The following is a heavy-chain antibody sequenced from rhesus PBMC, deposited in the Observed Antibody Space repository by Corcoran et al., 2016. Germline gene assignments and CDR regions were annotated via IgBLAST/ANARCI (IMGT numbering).Heavy chain of an antibody. CDR3: TSSVGSYSSLDY. CDR1: GFTFSSYG. J-gene: IGHJ4*01. CDR2: ISSASSYI. Sequence: EVQLVESGGGLVQPGGSLRLSCAASGFTFSSYGMSWVRQAPGKGLEWVSSISSASSYIYYADSVKGRFTISRDNAKNSLSLQMNSLRAEDTAVYYCTSSVGSYSSLDYWGQGVLVTVSS. D-gene: IGHD1-44*02. V-gene: IGHV3S16*01.